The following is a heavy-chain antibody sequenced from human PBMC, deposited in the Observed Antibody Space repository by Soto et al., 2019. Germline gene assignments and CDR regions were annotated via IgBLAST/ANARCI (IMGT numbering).Heavy chain of an antibody. D-gene: IGHD3-10*01. Sequence: SETLSLTCTVSGGSIGSYYWNWIRQPPAKGLEWIGSIYYSGSTYYNPSLKSRVTISVDTSKNQFSLKLSSVTAADTVVFYCARHDKYGYYGSGSYLDYWGQGTLVTVSS. CDR2: IYYSGST. CDR1: GGSIGSYY. V-gene: IGHV4-59*05. J-gene: IGHJ4*02. CDR3: ARHDKYGYYGSGSYLDY.